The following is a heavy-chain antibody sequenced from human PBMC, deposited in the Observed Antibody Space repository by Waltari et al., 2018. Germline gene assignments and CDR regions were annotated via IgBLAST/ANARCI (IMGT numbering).Heavy chain of an antibody. CDR3: LKKNDEVFDRNGLVYDAFDM. Sequence: EVQLVESGGGLVQPGRSLRLSCVGSGFPFAVYAMHWVRQPPGKGLGWVSGINYNSASIGYGESVKGRFIISRDNARNSLYLQMNSLTTEDTALYYCLKKNDEVFDRNGLVYDAFDMWGQGTMVTVSP. D-gene: IGHD3-22*01. J-gene: IGHJ3*02. V-gene: IGHV3-9*01. CDR1: GFPFAVYA. CDR2: INYNSASI.